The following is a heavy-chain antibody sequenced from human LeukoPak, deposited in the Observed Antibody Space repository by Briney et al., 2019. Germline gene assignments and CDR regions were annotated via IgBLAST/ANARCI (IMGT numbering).Heavy chain of an antibody. CDR1: GYTFTNYY. D-gene: IGHD1-7*01. CDR3: ASLYDIAGTTVDY. V-gene: IGHV1-2*06. CDR2: IDPNTGGT. J-gene: IGHJ4*02. Sequence: ASVKVSCTTSGYTFTNYYIHWVRQAPGQGLEWMGRIDPNTGGTKSAKNFQGRVTMTRDTSISTAYMALSGLRSDDTAVYYCASLYDIAGTTVDYWGQGTLVTVSS.